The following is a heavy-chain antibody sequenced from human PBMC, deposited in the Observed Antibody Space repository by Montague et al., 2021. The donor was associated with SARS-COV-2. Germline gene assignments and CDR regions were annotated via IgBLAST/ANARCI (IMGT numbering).Heavy chain of an antibody. J-gene: IGHJ5*02. CDR1: GGSISSSSYY. D-gene: IGHD2-21*01. CDR2: ISYSGST. CDR3: ARDRQIAVVIAIPGWLDP. V-gene: IGHV4-39*02. Sequence: SETLSLTCTVSGGSISSSSYYWGWIRQPPGKGLEWIGRISYSGSTYYNPSLKSRVTISVDTSKNQFSLKLSSVTAADTAVYYCARDRQIAVVIAIPGWLDPWGQGTLVTVSS.